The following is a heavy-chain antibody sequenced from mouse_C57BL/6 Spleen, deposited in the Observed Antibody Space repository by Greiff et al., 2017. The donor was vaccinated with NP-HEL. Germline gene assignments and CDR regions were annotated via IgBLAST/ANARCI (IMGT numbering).Heavy chain of an antibody. D-gene: IGHD2-4*01. J-gene: IGHJ3*01. CDR3: TRSKTDYDAFAY. Sequence: VHVKQSGTVLARPGASVKMSCKTSGYTFTSYWMHWVKQRPGQGLEWIGAIYPGNSDTSYNQKFKGKAKLTAVTSASTAYMELSSLTNEDSAVYYCTRSKTDYDAFAYWGQGTLVTVSA. V-gene: IGHV1-5*01. CDR2: IYPGNSDT. CDR1: GYTFTSYW.